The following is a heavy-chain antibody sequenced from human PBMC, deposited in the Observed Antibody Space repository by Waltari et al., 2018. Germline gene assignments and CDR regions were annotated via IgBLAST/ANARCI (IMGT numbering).Heavy chain of an antibody. J-gene: IGHJ4*02. V-gene: IGHV4-34*01. CDR2: INHSGST. CDR1: GGSFSGSY. D-gene: IGHD3-9*01. CDR3: ARGGIRYFDWLLYFDY. Sequence: QVQLQQWGAGLSKPSETLSLTCAVYGGSFSGSYWSWVRHPPGKGLEWIGEINHSGSTNYNPSLKSRVTISVDTSKNQFSLKLSSVTAADTAVYYCARGGIRYFDWLLYFDYWGQGTPVTVSS.